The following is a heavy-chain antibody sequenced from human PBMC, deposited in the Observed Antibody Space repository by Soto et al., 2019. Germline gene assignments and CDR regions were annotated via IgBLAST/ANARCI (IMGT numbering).Heavy chain of an antibody. CDR1: GGFVKSGSYY. CDR3: ARVGGNNFNK. J-gene: IGHJ4*02. V-gene: IGHV4-61*01. CDR2: IRDTGST. Sequence: PSETLSLTCTVSGGFVKSGSYYWSWVRQSPGKGLEWIGYIRDTGSTNLNPSVKSRVTISLDTPRSQFSLKMTSVTAADTGIHYCARVGGNNFNKWGQGTLVTVSS. D-gene: IGHD3-16*01.